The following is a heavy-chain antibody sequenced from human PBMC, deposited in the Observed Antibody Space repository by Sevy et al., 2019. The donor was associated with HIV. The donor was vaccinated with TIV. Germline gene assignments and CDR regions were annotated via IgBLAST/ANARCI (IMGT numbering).Heavy chain of an antibody. J-gene: IGHJ3*02. Sequence: SETLSLTCTVSGGSISTYYWTWIRQPPGKGLEWIGYIYYSGSTNYNPSLKSRVTMSVDTSKNQFSLKLSSVTAADTAIYYCARGTVVVVGAVGDDAFDIWGQGTMVTVSS. V-gene: IGHV4-59*01. CDR2: IYYSGST. D-gene: IGHD2-15*01. CDR1: GGSISTYY. CDR3: ARGTVVVVGAVGDDAFDI.